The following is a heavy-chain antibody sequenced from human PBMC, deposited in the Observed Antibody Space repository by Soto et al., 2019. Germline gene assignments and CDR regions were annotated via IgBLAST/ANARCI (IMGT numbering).Heavy chain of an antibody. J-gene: IGHJ4*01. D-gene: IGHD3-22*01. CDR3: ARQGGDYYDSATYGPKYFDY. Sequence: SETLSLTCTVSRGSMRPYYWSWIRQPPGKGLEWIGYVYHSGRTTYSPSVKSRVTISVDTSKNQFALRLNSVTAADTAVYYCARQGGDYYDSATYGPKYFDYWGHGILVTVSS. CDR2: VYHSGRT. V-gene: IGHV4-59*08. CDR1: RGSMRPYY.